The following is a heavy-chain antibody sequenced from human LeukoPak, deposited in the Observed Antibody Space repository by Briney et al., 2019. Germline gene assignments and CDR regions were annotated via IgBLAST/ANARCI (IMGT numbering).Heavy chain of an antibody. V-gene: IGHV3-43*02. CDR3: LRSGGYSYGYTYDY. CDR1: GFTFDDDA. D-gene: IGHD5-18*01. Sequence: GGSLRLSCAASGFTFDDDAMHWVRQAPGKGLEWVSLISGDGGSTYYADSVKGRFTISRDNSKNSLYLQMNNLRTEDTALYYCLRSGGYSYGYTYDYWGQGTLVTVSS. CDR2: ISGDGGST. J-gene: IGHJ4*02.